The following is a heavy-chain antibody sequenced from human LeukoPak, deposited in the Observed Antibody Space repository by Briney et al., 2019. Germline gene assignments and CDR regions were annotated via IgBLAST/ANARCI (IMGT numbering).Heavy chain of an antibody. CDR2: ISYDGSNK. D-gene: IGHD2-21*01. CDR3: TGGTLRGLATVGGDDMDV. J-gene: IGHJ6*02. CDR1: GFTSSSYS. V-gene: IGHV3-30*03. Sequence: GGSLRLSCAASGFTSSSYSMNWVRQAPGKGLEWVAVISYDGSNKYYADSVKGRFTISRDNSKNTLYLQMNSLRAEDTAVYYCTGGTLRGLATVGGDDMDVWGQGTTVTVSS.